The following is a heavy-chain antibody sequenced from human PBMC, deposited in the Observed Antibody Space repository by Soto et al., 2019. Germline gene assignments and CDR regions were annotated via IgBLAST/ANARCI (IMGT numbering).Heavy chain of an antibody. CDR3: AKAAQWELLHYFDY. J-gene: IGHJ4*02. CDR2: ISYDGSNK. D-gene: IGHD1-26*01. CDR1: GFTFSSYG. Sequence: GGSLRLSCAASGFTFSSYGMHWVRQAPGKGLEWVAVISYDGSNKYYADSVKGRFTISRDNSKNTLYLQMNSLRAEDTAVYYCAKAAQWELLHYFDYWGQGTLVTVSS. V-gene: IGHV3-30*18.